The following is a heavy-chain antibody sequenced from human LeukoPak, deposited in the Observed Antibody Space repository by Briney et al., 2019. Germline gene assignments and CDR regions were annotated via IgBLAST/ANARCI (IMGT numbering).Heavy chain of an antibody. J-gene: IGHJ4*02. V-gene: IGHV4-30-4*01. CDR2: IYYSGRT. Sequence: SQTLSITCTVSGGSISSGDYYWSWIRQPPGKGLEWIGYIYYSGRTYYKPSLKSRVTISVDTSKNQFSLKLSSVTAADTAVYYCARVPPLSISVSGTGFFWGQGTLVTVSS. CDR1: GGSISSGDYY. CDR3: ARVPPLSISVSGTGFF. D-gene: IGHD6-19*01.